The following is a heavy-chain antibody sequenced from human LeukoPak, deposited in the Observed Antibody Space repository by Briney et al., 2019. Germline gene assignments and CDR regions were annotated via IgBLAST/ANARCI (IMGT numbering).Heavy chain of an antibody. J-gene: IGHJ4*02. CDR2: ISGSGGST. D-gene: IGHD2-2*01. V-gene: IGHV3-23*01. CDR1: GFTFSSYA. Sequence: GGSLRLSRAASGFTFSSYAMSWVRQAPGKGLEWVSAISGSGGSTYYADSVKGRFTISRDNSKNTLYLQMNSLRAEDTAVYYCAKGHYCSSTSCRRSVFDYWGQGTLVTVSS. CDR3: AKGHYCSSTSCRRSVFDY.